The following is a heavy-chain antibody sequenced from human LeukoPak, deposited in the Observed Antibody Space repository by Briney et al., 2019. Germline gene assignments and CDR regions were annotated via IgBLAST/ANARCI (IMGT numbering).Heavy chain of an antibody. CDR3: ARDTCGCGSGWHLYWYFDL. Sequence: AGSLRLSCAASGFTFSDYAMHWVRQAPGKELEYVSAISSNGGSIHYANSVKGRFTISRDNSKNTLYLQMDSLRAEAMAVYYCARDTCGCGSGWHLYWYFDLWGRGTLVTVSS. D-gene: IGHD6-19*01. V-gene: IGHV3-64*01. J-gene: IGHJ2*01. CDR1: GFTFSDYA. CDR2: ISSNGGSI.